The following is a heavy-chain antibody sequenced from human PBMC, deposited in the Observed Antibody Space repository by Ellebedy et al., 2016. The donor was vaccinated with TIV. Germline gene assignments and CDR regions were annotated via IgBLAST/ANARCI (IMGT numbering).Heavy chain of an antibody. CDR1: GFTFSSYG. J-gene: IGHJ2*01. D-gene: IGHD3-22*01. CDR3: ARGRRDERSSTMIVVVIGWYFDL. Sequence: GGSLRLXXAASGFTFSSYGMHWVRQAPGKGLEWVAVISYDGSNKYYADSVKGRFTISRDNSKNTLYLQMNSLRAEDTAVYYCARGRRDERSSTMIVVVIGWYFDLWGRGTLVTVSS. V-gene: IGHV3-30*03. CDR2: ISYDGSNK.